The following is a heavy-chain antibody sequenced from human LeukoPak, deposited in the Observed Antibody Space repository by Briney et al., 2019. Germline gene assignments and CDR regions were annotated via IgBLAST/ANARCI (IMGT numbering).Heavy chain of an antibody. CDR3: ARGGDSSSWYSQGWFDP. CDR2: IIPIFGTA. D-gene: IGHD6-13*01. J-gene: IGHJ5*02. CDR1: GGTFSSYA. Sequence: SVKVSCKASGGTFSSYAISWVRQAPGQGLEWMGGIIPIFGTANYAQKFQGRVTFTADESTSTAYMELSSLRSEDTAVYYCARGGDSSSWYSQGWFDPWGQGTLVTVSS. V-gene: IGHV1-69*13.